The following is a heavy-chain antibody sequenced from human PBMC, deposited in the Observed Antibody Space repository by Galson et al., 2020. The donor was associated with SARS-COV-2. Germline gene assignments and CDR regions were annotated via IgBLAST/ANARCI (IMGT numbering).Heavy chain of an antibody. J-gene: IGHJ4*02. CDR2: ISSDAGSGSSI. CDR3: ARDGSGNYDHFDY. D-gene: IGHD4-4*01. V-gene: IGHV3-11*01. Sequence: KIGESLKISCGTSGFTFSDYYMSWIRQAPGKGLEWVSYISSDAGSGSSIYYADSVKGRFTISRDNAKSSLYLQMSSLRAEDTAVYYCARDGSGNYDHFDYWGQGALVTVSS. CDR1: GFTFSDYY.